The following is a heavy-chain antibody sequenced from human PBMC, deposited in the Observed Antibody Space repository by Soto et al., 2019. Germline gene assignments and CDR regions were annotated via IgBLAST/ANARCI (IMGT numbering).Heavy chain of an antibody. CDR1: GFTFSSYS. D-gene: IGHD3-10*01. V-gene: IGHV3-48*02. J-gene: IGHJ4*02. CDR3: ARGQITMVRGVINY. CDR2: ISSSSSTI. Sequence: GGSLRLSCAASGFTFSSYSMNWARQAPGKGLEWVSYISSSSSTIYYADSVKGRFTISRDNAKNSLYLQMNSLRDEDTAVYYCARGQITMVRGVINYWGQGTLVTVSS.